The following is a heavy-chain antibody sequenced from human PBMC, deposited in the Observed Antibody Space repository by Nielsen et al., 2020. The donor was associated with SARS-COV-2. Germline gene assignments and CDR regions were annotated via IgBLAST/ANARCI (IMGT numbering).Heavy chain of an antibody. CDR1: GFTFSNAW. D-gene: IGHD3-16*02. CDR2: IKSKTDGGTT. CDR3: TTDRVYDYVWGSYRYGE. Sequence: GGSLRLSCAASGFTFSNAWMSWVRQAPGKGLEWVGRIKSKTDGGTTDYAAPVKGRFTISRDDSKNTLYLQMNSLKTEDTAVYYCTTDRVYDYVWGSYRYGEWGQGTLVTVSS. V-gene: IGHV3-15*01. J-gene: IGHJ4*02.